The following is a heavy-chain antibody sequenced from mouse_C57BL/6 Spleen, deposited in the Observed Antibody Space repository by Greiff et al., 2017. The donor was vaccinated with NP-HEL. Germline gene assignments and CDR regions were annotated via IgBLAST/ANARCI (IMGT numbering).Heavy chain of an antibody. V-gene: IGHV5-4*01. Sequence: EVQLQESGGGLVKPGGSLKLSCAASGFTFSSYAMSWVRQTPEKRLEWVATISDGGSYTYYPDNVKGRFTISRDNAKNNLYLQMSHLKSEDTAMYYCARDGGRGDFDYWGQGTTLTVSS. CDR1: GFTFSSYA. CDR2: ISDGGSYT. CDR3: ARDGGRGDFDY. J-gene: IGHJ2*01.